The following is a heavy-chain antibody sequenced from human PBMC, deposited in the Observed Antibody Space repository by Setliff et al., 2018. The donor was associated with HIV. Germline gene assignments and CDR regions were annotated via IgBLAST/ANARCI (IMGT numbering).Heavy chain of an antibody. CDR3: ASLDGSESPYIYYYYMDV. D-gene: IGHD3-10*01. CDR1: GGSFSGYY. V-gene: IGHV4-34*01. CDR2: INHSGST. Sequence: SETLSLTCAVYGGSFSGYYWSWIRQPPGKGLEWIGEINHSGSTNYNPSLRSRVTISVDTSKNQFSLKLSSVTAADTAVYYCASLDGSESPYIYYYYMDVWGKGTAVTVSS. J-gene: IGHJ6*03.